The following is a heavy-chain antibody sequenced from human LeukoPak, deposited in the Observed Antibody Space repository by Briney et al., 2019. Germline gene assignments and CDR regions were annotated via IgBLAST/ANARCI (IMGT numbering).Heavy chain of an antibody. CDR1: GGSISSHY. CDR2: IYYSGST. CDR3: ARVTRRAGLDF. Sequence: SETLSLTCTVSGGSISSHYWSWIRQPPGKGLEWIGYIYYSGSTYYNPSLKSRLTISVDTSENQFSLHLTSVTAADTAVYFCARVTRRAGLDFWGQGTLVTVSS. D-gene: IGHD2-21*02. J-gene: IGHJ4*02. V-gene: IGHV4-59*11.